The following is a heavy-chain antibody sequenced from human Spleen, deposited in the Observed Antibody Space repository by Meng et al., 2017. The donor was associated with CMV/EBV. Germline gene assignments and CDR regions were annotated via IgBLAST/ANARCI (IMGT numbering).Heavy chain of an antibody. CDR3: ARDEGSNWSPTFDH. J-gene: IGHJ4*02. D-gene: IGHD1-26*01. CDR1: GFTFSSYA. Sequence: GESLKISCAASGFTFSSYAMSWVRQAPGKGLEWVSAISGSGGSTYYADSVKGRFTISRDNSKNTLYLQMNSLRAGDTAVYYCARDEGSNWSPTFDHWGQGTLVTVSS. CDR2: ISGSGGST. V-gene: IGHV3-23*01.